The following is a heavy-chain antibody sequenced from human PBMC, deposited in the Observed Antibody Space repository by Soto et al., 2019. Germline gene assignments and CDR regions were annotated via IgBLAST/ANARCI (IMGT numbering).Heavy chain of an antibody. V-gene: IGHV1-69*10. CDR2: IIPILGIA. CDR3: AKGLRPGIAAAGGFDP. Sequence: SVKVSCKASGYSFTSYGISWVRQAPGQGLEWMGWIIPILGIANYAQKFQGRVTITADKSTSTAYMELSSLRSEDTAVYYCAKGLRPGIAAAGGFDPWGQGTLVTVSS. J-gene: IGHJ5*02. D-gene: IGHD6-13*01. CDR1: GYSFTSYG.